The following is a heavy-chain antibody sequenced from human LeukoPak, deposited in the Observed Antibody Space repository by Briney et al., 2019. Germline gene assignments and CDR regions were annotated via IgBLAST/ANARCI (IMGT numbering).Heavy chain of an antibody. CDR3: ASPQDIVVVPAAMGISDAFDI. CDR1: GGSISSSSYY. J-gene: IGHJ3*02. D-gene: IGHD2-2*01. CDR2: IYYSGST. Sequence: PSETLSLTCTVSGGSISSSSYYWGWISQTPGKGLEWIRSIYYSGSTYYNPSLKSRVTISVDTSKNQFSLKLSSVTAADTAVYDCASPQDIVVVPAAMGISDAFDIWGQGTMVTVSS. V-gene: IGHV4-39*01.